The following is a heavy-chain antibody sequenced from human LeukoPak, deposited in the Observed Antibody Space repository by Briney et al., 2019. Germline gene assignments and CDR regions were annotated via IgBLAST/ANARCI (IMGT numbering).Heavy chain of an antibody. V-gene: IGHV3-7*01. Sequence: PGGSLRLSCAASGFTLRSYAMSWVRQAPGKGLEWVANIKQDGSEKYYVDSVKGRFTISRDNAKNSLYLQMNSLRAEDTAVYYCAREPLYDSSGYADYWGQGTLVTVSS. CDR1: GFTLRSYA. CDR2: IKQDGSEK. CDR3: AREPLYDSSGYADY. D-gene: IGHD3-22*01. J-gene: IGHJ4*02.